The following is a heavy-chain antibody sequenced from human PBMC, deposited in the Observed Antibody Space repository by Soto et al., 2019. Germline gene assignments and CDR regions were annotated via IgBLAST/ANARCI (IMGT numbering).Heavy chain of an antibody. CDR2: IYPHDSDT. CDR3: ARRLDNTLDF. D-gene: IGHD1-20*01. J-gene: IGHJ4*02. V-gene: IGHV5-51*01. CDR1: GYNFATYW. Sequence: PGESLKISCKGSGYNFATYWIGWVRQMPGKGLEWMGIIYPHDSDTRYSPSFQGQVTISADKSISTAYLQWSSLKASDTAIYYCARRLDNTLDFWGQGTLATVSS.